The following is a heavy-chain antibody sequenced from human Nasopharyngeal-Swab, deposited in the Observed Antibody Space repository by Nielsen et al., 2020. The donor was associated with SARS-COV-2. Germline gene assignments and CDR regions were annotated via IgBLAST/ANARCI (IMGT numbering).Heavy chain of an antibody. Sequence: GESLKISCAASGFTFSDYYMSWIRQAPGKGLEWVSYISSSSSYTNYADPVKGRFTISRDNAKNSLYLQMNSLRAEDTAVYYCARAIVVVTAIRYYYYGMDVWGQGTTVTVSS. CDR1: GFTFSDYY. D-gene: IGHD2-21*02. V-gene: IGHV3-11*05. CDR3: ARAIVVVTAIRYYYYGMDV. J-gene: IGHJ6*02. CDR2: ISSSSSYT.